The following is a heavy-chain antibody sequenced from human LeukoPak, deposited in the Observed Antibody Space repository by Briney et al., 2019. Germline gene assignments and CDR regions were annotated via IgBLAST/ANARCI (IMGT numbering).Heavy chain of an antibody. Sequence: SETLSLTCTVSGGSISSYYWSWIRQPPGKGLEWIGYIYYSGSTNYNPSLKSRVTISVDTSKNQFSLKLGSVTAADTAVYYCARNYCSGGSCYSEYFQHWGQGTLVTVSS. J-gene: IGHJ1*01. CDR3: ARNYCSGGSCYSEYFQH. D-gene: IGHD2-15*01. V-gene: IGHV4-59*01. CDR1: GGSISSYY. CDR2: IYYSGST.